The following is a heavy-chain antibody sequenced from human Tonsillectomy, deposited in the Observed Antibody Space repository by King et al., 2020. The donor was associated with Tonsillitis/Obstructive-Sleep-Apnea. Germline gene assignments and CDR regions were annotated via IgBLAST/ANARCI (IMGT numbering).Heavy chain of an antibody. Sequence: QLVQSGAEVKKPGSSVKVSCNASGGTVISYAISWVRQAPGQGLEWMGGIIPSFCTANYAQKFQCRVTITADESTSTAYMELSSLRSEDTAVYYCARDSLNYANYYYMDVWGKGTTVTVSS. CDR3: ARDSLNYANYYYMDV. V-gene: IGHV1-69*01. J-gene: IGHJ6*03. D-gene: IGHD1-7*01. CDR2: IIPSFCTA. CDR1: GGTVISYA.